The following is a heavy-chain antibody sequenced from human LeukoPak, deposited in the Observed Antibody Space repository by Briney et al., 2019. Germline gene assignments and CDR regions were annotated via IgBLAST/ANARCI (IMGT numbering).Heavy chain of an antibody. CDR2: IYYSGST. CDR1: GGSISSSSYY. J-gene: IGHJ4*02. CDR3: ARVYCSGGSCYLYYFDY. D-gene: IGHD2-15*01. V-gene: IGHV4-39*07. Sequence: SETLSLTCTVSGGSISSSSYYWGWIRQPPGKGLEWIGSIYYSGSTYYNPSLKSRVTISVDTSKNQFSLKLSSVTAADTAVYYCARVYCSGGSCYLYYFDYWGQGTLVTVSS.